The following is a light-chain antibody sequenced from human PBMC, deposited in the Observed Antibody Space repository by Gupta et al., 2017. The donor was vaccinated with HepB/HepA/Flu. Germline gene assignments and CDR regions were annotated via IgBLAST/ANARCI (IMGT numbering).Light chain of an antibody. CDR2: DAS. CDR1: QSVSSY. J-gene: IGKJ2*01. V-gene: IGKV3-11*01. CDR3: QQRGNWPYT. Sequence: EIVLTQSPATLSLSPGESATLSCRASQSVSSYLAWYQQKLGQAPRLLIYDASNRATGIPYRFSGSGSGTEFTLTISSLEPEDFAVYYCQQRGNWPYTFGQGTKLEIK.